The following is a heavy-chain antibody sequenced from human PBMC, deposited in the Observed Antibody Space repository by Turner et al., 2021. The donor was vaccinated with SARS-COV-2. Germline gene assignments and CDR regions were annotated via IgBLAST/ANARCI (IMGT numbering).Heavy chain of an antibody. J-gene: IGHJ4*02. Sequence: QLQLQESGPGLVKPSETLSLTCTFSSGSISSSAYYWGWIRQPPGKGLEWIGSFFYSGSTYYSPSRKSRITISVDTSKNQFSLNLSSVTAADTAVYYCARQVSILGRWLAPFDSWGQGTLVTVSS. CDR3: ARQVSILGRWLAPFDS. CDR1: SGSISSSAYY. V-gene: IGHV4-39*01. CDR2: FFYSGST. D-gene: IGHD6-19*01.